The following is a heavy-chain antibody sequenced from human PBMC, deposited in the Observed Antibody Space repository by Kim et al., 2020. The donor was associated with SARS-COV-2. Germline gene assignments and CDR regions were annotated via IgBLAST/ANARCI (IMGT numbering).Heavy chain of an antibody. Sequence: NDTPSLKSRVTWSVDPSRNQFSLDLMSVTAADTAVYFCARHVSGSGSFYEFWGQGTLVTVSS. D-gene: IGHD3-10*01. CDR3: ARHVSGSGSFYEF. J-gene: IGHJ4*02. V-gene: IGHV4-59*08.